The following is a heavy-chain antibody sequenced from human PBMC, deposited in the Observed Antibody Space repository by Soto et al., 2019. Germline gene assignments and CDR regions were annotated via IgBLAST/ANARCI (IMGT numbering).Heavy chain of an antibody. CDR2: ITIRTGNI. V-gene: IGHV3-48*02. CDR1: GFTISGCS. Sequence: LRLSCEASGFTISGCSMNWVRQAPGKGLEWLAYITIRTGNIVYADSVRGRFTISADNAENSVFLQMNSLRDEDTAVYFCVRDRDLDRDMVHADLWGQGTLVTVSS. CDR3: VRDRDLDRDMVHADL. D-gene: IGHD5-18*01. J-gene: IGHJ4*01.